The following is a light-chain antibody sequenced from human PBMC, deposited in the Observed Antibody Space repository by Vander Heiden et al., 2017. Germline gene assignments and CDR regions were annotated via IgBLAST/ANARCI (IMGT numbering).Light chain of an antibody. CDR2: AAS. J-gene: IGKJ3*01. CDR3: QQSYSTPRLSS. Sequence: DIQMTQSPSSLSASVGDRVTITCRASQSISTFLNWYQQREGKAPKLLIYAASSLQSGVPSRLSGSGSGTDFTLTISSLQPEDFATYYCQQSYSTPRLSSFAPGT. CDR1: QSISTF. V-gene: IGKV1-39*01.